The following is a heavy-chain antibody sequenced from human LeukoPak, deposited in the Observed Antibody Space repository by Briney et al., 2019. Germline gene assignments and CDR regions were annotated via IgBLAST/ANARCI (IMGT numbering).Heavy chain of an antibody. V-gene: IGHV3-30*04. CDR3: ARSVSGYGDFDY. CDR2: ISYDGSNK. CDR1: GFTFSSYA. Sequence: GGSLRLSCAASGFTFSSYAMHWVRQAPGKGLEWVAVISYDGSNKYYADSVKGRFTISRDSSKNTLYLQMNSLRAEDTAVYYCARSVSGYGDFDYWGQGTLVTVSS. J-gene: IGHJ4*02. D-gene: IGHD4-17*01.